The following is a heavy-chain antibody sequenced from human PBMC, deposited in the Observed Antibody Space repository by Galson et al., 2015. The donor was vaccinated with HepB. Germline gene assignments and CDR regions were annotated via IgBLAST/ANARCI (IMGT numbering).Heavy chain of an antibody. CDR1: GYTFTSYD. J-gene: IGHJ6*02. V-gene: IGHV1-8*01. D-gene: IGHD6-13*01. CDR3: ARDKSPIAAAGDYYYGMDV. CDR2: MNPNSGNT. Sequence: SVKVSCKASGYTFTSYDINWVRQATGQGLEWMGWMNPNSGNTGYAQKFQGSVTMTRDTSTSTVYMEPSSLRSEDTAVYYCARDKSPIAAAGDYYYGMDVWGQGTTVTVSS.